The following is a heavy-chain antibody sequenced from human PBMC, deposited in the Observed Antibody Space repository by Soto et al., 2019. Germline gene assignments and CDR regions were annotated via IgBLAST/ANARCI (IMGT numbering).Heavy chain of an antibody. CDR1: GYTFTSYY. CDR2: INPSGGST. J-gene: IGHJ6*02. V-gene: IGHV1-46*01. Sequence: AAVKFSCKASGYTFTSYYMHWVRQDPGQGLEWMGIINPSGGSTIYAQKFQGRVTMTKNTLYLQMNSLRAEDTAVYYCAKKVIVGATYYYYGMDVWGQGTTVTVSS. D-gene: IGHD1-26*01. CDR3: AKKVIVGATYYYYGMDV.